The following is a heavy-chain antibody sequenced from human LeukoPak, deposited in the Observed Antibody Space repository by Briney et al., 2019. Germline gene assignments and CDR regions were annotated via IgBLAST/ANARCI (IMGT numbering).Heavy chain of an antibody. CDR3: ARHLVYGGYSDWYFDL. J-gene: IGHJ2*01. Sequence: SETLSLTCAVYGGSFSSYYWSWIRQPPGKGLEWIGYIYYSGSTNYNPSLKSRVTISVDTSKNQFSLKLSSLTAADTAVYYCARHLVYGGYSDWYFDLWGRGTLVTVSS. CDR2: IYYSGST. CDR1: GGSFSSYY. V-gene: IGHV4-59*08. D-gene: IGHD4-23*01.